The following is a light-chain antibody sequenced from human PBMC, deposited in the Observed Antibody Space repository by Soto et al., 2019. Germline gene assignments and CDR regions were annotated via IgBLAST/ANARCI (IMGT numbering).Light chain of an antibody. J-gene: IGKJ2*02. Sequence: DIQVTQSPSSLSASVGDRVTITCRASQNIRTYLTWYQQKPGKAPKLLIYEASDLQSGVPSRFSGSGSGTDFSLTITSLQPEDFATYYCQHYNTHSPPCTFGQGTKLEIK. V-gene: IGKV1-39*01. CDR2: EAS. CDR1: QNIRTY. CDR3: QHYNTHSPPCT.